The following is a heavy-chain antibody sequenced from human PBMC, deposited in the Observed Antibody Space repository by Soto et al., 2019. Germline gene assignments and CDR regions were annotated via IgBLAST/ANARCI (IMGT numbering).Heavy chain of an antibody. D-gene: IGHD6-19*01. V-gene: IGHV1-69*01. CDR2: IIPIFGTA. CDR3: ASAPSFFYSSGSHFDY. J-gene: IGHJ4*02. CDR1: GGTFSSYA. Sequence: QVQLVQSGAEVKKPGSSVKVSCKASGGTFSSYAISWVRQAPGQGLEWMGGIIPIFGTANYAQKFQGRVTITADESTSTAYMELSSLRSDDTAVYYCASAPSFFYSSGSHFDYWGQGTLVTVSS.